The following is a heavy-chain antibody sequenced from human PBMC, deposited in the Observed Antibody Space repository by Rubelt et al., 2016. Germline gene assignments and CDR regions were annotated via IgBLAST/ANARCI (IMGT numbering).Heavy chain of an antibody. J-gene: IGHJ5*02. CDR2: FRESGTS. CDR3: ARHRIVRDMTIGGWFDP. CDR1: GDSVSSGSFC. V-gene: IGHV4-39*01. D-gene: IGHD2/OR15-2a*01. Sequence: QLQLQESGPGLVKPSETLSLSCSVPGDSVSSGSFCWGWIRQSAGKGLAWIGRFRESGTSYYNQSLRSRVTMSGDTSKRKFSLKLSSMTATDTAVYYCARHRIVRDMTIGGWFDPWGHGILVTVSS.